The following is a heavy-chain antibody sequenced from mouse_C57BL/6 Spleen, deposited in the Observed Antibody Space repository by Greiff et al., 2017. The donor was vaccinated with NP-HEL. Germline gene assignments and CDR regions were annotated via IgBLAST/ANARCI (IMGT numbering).Heavy chain of an antibody. J-gene: IGHJ3*01. CDR3: ARHDGSSYGAWFAY. CDR2: ISSGGSYT. D-gene: IGHD1-1*01. CDR1: GFTFSSYG. Sequence: EVKLMESGGDLVKPGGSLKLSCAASGFTFSSYGMSWVRQTPDKRLEWVATISSGGSYTYYPDSVKGRFTISRDNAKNTLYLQMSSLKSEDTAMYYCARHDGSSYGAWFAYWGQGTLVTVSA. V-gene: IGHV5-6*01.